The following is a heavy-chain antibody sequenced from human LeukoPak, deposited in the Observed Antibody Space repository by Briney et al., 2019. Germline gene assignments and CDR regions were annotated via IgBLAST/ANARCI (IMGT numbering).Heavy chain of an antibody. J-gene: IGHJ4*02. CDR1: GFTFSSYG. CDR3: AKGLWFGPDY. V-gene: IGHV3-23*01. D-gene: IGHD3-10*01. CDR2: ISGSGGST. Sequence: GGSLRLSCAASGFTFSSYGMSWVRQAPGKGLEWVSAISGSGGSTYYADSVKGRFTISRDNSKNTLYLQLNSLRAEDTAVYYCAKGLWFGPDYWGQGTLVTVSS.